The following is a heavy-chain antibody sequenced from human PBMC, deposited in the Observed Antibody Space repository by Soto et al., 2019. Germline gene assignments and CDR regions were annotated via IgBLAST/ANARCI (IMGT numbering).Heavy chain of an antibody. D-gene: IGHD3-10*01. CDR3: AREPMVRAAHGFDI. J-gene: IGHJ3*02. CDR1: GYTFTGHY. CDR2: INPNSVGT. Sequence: QVQLVQSGAEVKKPGASVKVSCKASGYTFTGHYMHWVRQAPGQGLEWMGWINPNSVGTNYAQKFQGSVTMTRDTSISTAYMELSRLRSDATAVYYCAREPMVRAAHGFDIWGQGTMVTVSS. V-gene: IGHV1-2*02.